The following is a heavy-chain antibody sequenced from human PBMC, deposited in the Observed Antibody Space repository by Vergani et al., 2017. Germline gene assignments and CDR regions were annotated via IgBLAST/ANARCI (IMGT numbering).Heavy chain of an antibody. J-gene: IGHJ4*02. CDR1: GFTFSSYG. Sequence: QVQLVESGGGVVQPGRSLRLSCAASGFTFSSYGMHWVRQAPGKGLEWVAVIWYDGSNKYYADSVKGRFTISRDNSKNTLYLQMNSLRAEDTAVYYCAREGIGGYFDYWGQGTLVTVSS. D-gene: IGHD6-13*01. V-gene: IGHV3-33*01. CDR3: AREGIGGYFDY. CDR2: IWYDGSNK.